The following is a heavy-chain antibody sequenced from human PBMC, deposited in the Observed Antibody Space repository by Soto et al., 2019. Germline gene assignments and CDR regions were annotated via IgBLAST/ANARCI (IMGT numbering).Heavy chain of an antibody. V-gene: IGHV4-39*01. J-gene: IGHJ6*02. CDR3: ASQPYYYGSGSYLSGSYDYYGMDV. CDR1: GGSISSSSSY. D-gene: IGHD3-10*01. CDR2: IYYSVST. Sequence: PSETLSLTCTVSGGSISSSSSYCGWIRQPPGKGLEWVGCIYYSVSTYYKPSLKSRVTISVDTSKNQFSLKLSSVTAADTAVYYCASQPYYYGSGSYLSGSYDYYGMDVWGQGTTVTVSS.